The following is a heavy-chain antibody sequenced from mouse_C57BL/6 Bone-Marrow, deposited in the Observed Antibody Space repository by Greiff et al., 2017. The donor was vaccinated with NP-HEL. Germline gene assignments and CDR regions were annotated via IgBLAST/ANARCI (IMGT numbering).Heavy chain of an antibody. Sequence: QVQLQQPGAELVRPGSSVKLSCKASGYTFTSYWMDWVKQRPGQGLEWIGNIYPSDSDTHYNQKFQDKATLTVDKSSSTAYMQLSSLTSEDSAVYDWARCYDGYPYYFDYWGQGTTLTVSS. CDR3: ARCYDGYPYYFDY. D-gene: IGHD2-3*01. CDR2: IYPSDSDT. CDR1: GYTFTSYW. V-gene: IGHV1-61*01. J-gene: IGHJ2*01.